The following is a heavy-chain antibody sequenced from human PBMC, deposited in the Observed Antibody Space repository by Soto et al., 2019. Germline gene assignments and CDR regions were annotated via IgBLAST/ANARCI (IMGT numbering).Heavy chain of an antibody. CDR2: LIGSGGST. V-gene: IGHV3-23*01. Sequence: EVQLLESGGGLVQPGGSLRLSCAASGFIFSNYAMSWVRQAPGQGLEWVSSLIGSGGSTYYAESVKGRFTISRDKSNNTLYLQMNSLRAEDTAVYYCAKPGELYYFPYWGLGALVTVSS. J-gene: IGHJ4*02. D-gene: IGHD1-26*01. CDR3: AKPGELYYFPY. CDR1: GFIFSNYA.